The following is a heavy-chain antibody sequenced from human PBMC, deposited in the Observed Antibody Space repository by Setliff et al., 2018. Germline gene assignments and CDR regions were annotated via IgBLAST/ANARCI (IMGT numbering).Heavy chain of an antibody. CDR1: GFTFRNFG. Sequence: GESLKISCVVSGFTFRNFGMTWVRQAPGKGLEWLAKISGASSTIYYADSVKGRFTISRDNAQDSLYLQMNSLKSEDTGVYFCAKVRSSGWGEPDYWGQGTVVTVSS. CDR2: ISGASSTI. J-gene: IGHJ4*02. CDR3: AKVRSSGWGEPDY. D-gene: IGHD6-19*01. V-gene: IGHV3-48*01.